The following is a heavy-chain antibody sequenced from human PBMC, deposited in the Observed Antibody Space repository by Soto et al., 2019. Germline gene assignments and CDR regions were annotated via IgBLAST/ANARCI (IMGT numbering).Heavy chain of an antibody. V-gene: IGHV1-69*02. CDR2: IIPILGIA. D-gene: IGHD1-1*01. CDR1: GGTFSSYT. Sequence: QVQLVQSGAEVKKPGSSVKVSCKASGGTFSSYTISWVRQAPGQGLEWMGRIIPILGIANYAQKFQGRVTIPADKSTSTAYMELSSLRSEDTAVYYCASATEYDAFDLWGQGTMVTVSS. CDR3: ASATEYDAFDL. J-gene: IGHJ3*01.